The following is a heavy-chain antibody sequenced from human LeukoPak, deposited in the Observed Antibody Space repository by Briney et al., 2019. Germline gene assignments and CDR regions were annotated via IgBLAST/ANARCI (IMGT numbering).Heavy chain of an antibody. V-gene: IGHV3-74*01. CDR1: GFPFSTYW. CDR2: IDGDGNTR. D-gene: IGHD3-10*01. Sequence: GGSLRLSCAASGFPFSTYWMHWVRQVPGTGLMWVSRIDGDGNTRDYADSVKGRSTISRDKAKSTLYLQMNSLRVEDTAVYYCVLMVRGGDYWGQGTQVTVSS. J-gene: IGHJ4*02. CDR3: VLMVRGGDY.